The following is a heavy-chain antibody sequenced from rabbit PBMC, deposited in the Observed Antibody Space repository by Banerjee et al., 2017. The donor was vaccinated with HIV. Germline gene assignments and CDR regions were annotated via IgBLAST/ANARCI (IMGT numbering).Heavy chain of an antibody. CDR3: VRDQARMLDL. CDR2: IDPVFSST. J-gene: IGHJ4*01. CDR1: GFDFSTYS. V-gene: IGHV1S7*01. Sequence: QLEESGGGLVKPEGSLKLSCKVSGFDFSTYSMSWVRQAPGKGLEWIGYIDPVFSSTHYASWVNGRFTISSHNAQNTLYLQLNSLTAADTATYFCVRDQARMLDLWGPGTLVTVS.